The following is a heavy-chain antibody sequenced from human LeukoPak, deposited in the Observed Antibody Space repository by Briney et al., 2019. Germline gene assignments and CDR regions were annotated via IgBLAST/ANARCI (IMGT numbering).Heavy chain of an antibody. V-gene: IGHV4-39*01. Sequence: SETLSLTCTVSGGSFNSGTYYWGWIRQPPGKGLEWIGTIYYSGNTNYNPSLNSRVTISVDTSKNQFSLKLTSVSAADTAVYYCAMAPCGPYSITWKSPFDYLGQGTLVIVSS. D-gene: IGHD6-13*01. CDR3: AMAPCGPYSITWKSPFDY. CDR2: IYYSGNT. J-gene: IGHJ4*02. CDR1: GGSFNSGTYY.